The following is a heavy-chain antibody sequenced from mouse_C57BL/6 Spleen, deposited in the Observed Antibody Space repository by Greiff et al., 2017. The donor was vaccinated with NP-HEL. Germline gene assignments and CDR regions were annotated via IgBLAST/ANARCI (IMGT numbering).Heavy chain of an antibody. CDR2: IDPSDSET. V-gene: IGHV1-52*01. CDR3: SRSDGDYEAWLAY. Sequence: QVQLQQPGAELVRPGSSVKLSCKASGYTFTSYWMHWVKQRPIQGLEWIGNIDPSDSETHYNQKFKDKATLTVDKSSSTADMQLSSLTSEDSAVYYCSRSDGDYEAWLAYWGQGTLVTVSA. CDR1: GYTFTSYW. J-gene: IGHJ3*01. D-gene: IGHD2-13*01.